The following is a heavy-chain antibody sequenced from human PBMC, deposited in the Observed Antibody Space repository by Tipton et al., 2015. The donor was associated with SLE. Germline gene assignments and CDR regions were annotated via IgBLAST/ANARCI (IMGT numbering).Heavy chain of an antibody. CDR2: IRYDGSNK. V-gene: IGHV3-30*02. CDR1: GFTFSSYG. J-gene: IGHJ6*02. D-gene: IGHD4-17*01. Sequence: SLRLSCAASGFTFSSYGMHWVRQAPGKGLEWVAFIRYDGSNKYYADSVKGRFTISRDNSKNTLYLQMNSLRAEDTAVYYCARSSTVTRYKDVWGQGTTVTVSS. CDR3: ARSSTVTRYKDV.